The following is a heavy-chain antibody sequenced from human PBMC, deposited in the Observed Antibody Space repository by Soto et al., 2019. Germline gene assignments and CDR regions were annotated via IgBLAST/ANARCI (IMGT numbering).Heavy chain of an antibody. V-gene: IGHV1-2*04. D-gene: IGHD3-10*01. CDR3: ARGYYGSGSYYNWWFDP. Sequence: ASVKVSCKASGYTFTGYYMHWVRQAPGQGLEWMGWINPNSGGTNYAQKFQGWVTMTRDTSISTAYMELSRLRSDDTAVYYCARGYYGSGSYYNWWFDPWGQGTLVTVSS. CDR2: INPNSGGT. J-gene: IGHJ5*02. CDR1: GYTFTGYY.